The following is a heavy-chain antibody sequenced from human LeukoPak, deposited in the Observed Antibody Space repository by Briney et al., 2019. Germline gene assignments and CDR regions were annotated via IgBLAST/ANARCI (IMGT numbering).Heavy chain of an antibody. J-gene: IGHJ4*02. Sequence: AETLSLTCTVSGGSINSYYWSWIRQPPGKGLEWIGYIYYSGSTNYNPSLKSRVTISVDTSKNQFSLRLSSVTAADTAVYYCARVTGYMTEDYFDYWGQGTLITVSS. CDR1: GGSINSYY. D-gene: IGHD6-13*01. CDR3: ARVTGYMTEDYFDY. V-gene: IGHV4-59*01. CDR2: IYYSGST.